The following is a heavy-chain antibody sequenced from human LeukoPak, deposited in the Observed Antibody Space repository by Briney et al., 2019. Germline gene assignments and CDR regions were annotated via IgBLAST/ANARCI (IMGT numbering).Heavy chain of an antibody. Sequence: GGSLRLSCAASGFTFNNHAMSWVRQAPGKGLEWVSAISGSGDNTFYAGSVRGRFTISRDNSKNTLYLQMDSLRAEDTAIYYCTKDFRGSGYFFDYWGQGTPVTVSS. CDR2: ISGSGDNT. D-gene: IGHD3-10*01. J-gene: IGHJ4*02. CDR3: TKDFRGSGYFFDY. V-gene: IGHV3-23*01. CDR1: GFTFNNHA.